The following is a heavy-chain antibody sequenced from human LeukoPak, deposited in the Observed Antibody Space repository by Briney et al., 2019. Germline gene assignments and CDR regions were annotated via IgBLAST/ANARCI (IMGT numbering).Heavy chain of an antibody. CDR1: GGSISSYY. Sequence: SETLSLTCTVSGGSISSYYWSWIRQPPGKGLEWISYIYDSGSANYNPSLKSRVTISVDMPKNHFSLKLTSVTAADTAIYYCARAPYYYDSGGYWSKPRYFDYWGQGIPVTVSS. D-gene: IGHD3-22*01. CDR2: IYDSGSA. V-gene: IGHV4-59*01. J-gene: IGHJ4*02. CDR3: ARAPYYYDSGGYWSKPRYFDY.